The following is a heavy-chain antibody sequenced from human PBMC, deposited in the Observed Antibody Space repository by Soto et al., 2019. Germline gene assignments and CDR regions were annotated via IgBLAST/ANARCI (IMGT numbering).Heavy chain of an antibody. J-gene: IGHJ5*02. CDR1: GFTVSSNY. Sequence: EVQLVESGGGLVQTGGSLRLSCAASGFTVSSNYMSWVRQAPGKGLEWVSVIYSGGSTYYADSVKGRFTISRDNSKNTLYLQMNSLRAEDTAVYYCAAGYCSGGSCYSSWFDPWGQGTLVTVSS. V-gene: IGHV3-66*01. CDR2: IYSGGST. D-gene: IGHD2-15*01. CDR3: AAGYCSGGSCYSSWFDP.